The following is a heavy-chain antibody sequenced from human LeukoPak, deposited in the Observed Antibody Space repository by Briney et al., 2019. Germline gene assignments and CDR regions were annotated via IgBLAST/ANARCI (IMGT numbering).Heavy chain of an antibody. CDR3: ARQTERLWLGYYYYYMDV. J-gene: IGHJ6*03. CDR1: GGSFSGYY. CDR2: INHSGST. V-gene: IGHV4-34*01. D-gene: IGHD5-18*01. Sequence: NPSETLSLTCAVYGGSFSGYYWSWIRQPPGKGLEWIGEINHSGSTNYNPSLKSRVTISVDTSKNQFSLKLSSVTAADTAVYYCARQTERLWLGYYYYYMDVWGKGTTVTVSS.